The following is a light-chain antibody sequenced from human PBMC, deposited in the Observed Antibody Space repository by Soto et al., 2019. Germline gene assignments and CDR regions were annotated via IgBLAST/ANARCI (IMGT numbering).Light chain of an antibody. CDR3: SSYASSSNLYV. V-gene: IGLV2-14*03. Sequence: QSALTQPASVSGSPGQSITISCTGTSSDVGGYNYVSWYQQHPGKAPKLMIYHVSNRPSGVSNRFSGSKSGNTASLTISGLQAEDEADYYCSSYASSSNLYVCGAGTKLTVL. CDR1: SSDVGGYNY. CDR2: HVS. J-gene: IGLJ1*01.